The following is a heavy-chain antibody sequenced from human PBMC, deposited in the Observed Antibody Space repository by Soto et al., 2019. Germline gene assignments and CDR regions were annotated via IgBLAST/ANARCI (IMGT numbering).Heavy chain of an antibody. CDR1: GFSLTTGVG. J-gene: IGHJ4*02. CDR2: VYWDDDK. CDR3: ATLTADF. V-gene: IGHV2-5*02. Sequence: ITLEESGPTLVKPTEPLTLTCTFSGFSLTTGVGVGGVRQPPGKALEWLALVYWDDDKHYTPPLMSRLTITKDISKGQVVLTMTNMDPVDTATYYCATLTADFWGPGTLVTVSS.